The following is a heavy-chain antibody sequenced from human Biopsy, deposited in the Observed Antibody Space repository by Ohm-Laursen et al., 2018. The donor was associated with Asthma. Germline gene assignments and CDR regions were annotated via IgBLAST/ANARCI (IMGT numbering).Heavy chain of an antibody. CDR1: GVALSGYT. D-gene: IGHD2/OR15-2a*01. CDR3: AAGRTSLQGESLI. CDR2: IVFASGAT. J-gene: IGHJ4*01. Sequence: EASVKVSYNTSGVALSGYTFEWVRQARGLGLEWIAWIVFASGATNYAQNFQDRLTVTRDMSAGSVSMELRGLSSTDTAVYYCAAGRTSLQGESLIWGQGTLVTVSS. V-gene: IGHV1-58*01.